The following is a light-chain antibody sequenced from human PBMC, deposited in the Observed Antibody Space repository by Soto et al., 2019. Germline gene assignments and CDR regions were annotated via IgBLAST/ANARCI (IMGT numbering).Light chain of an antibody. CDR3: QQYGSSGT. J-gene: IGKJ1*01. V-gene: IGKV3-20*01. Sequence: EIVLTQSPATLSLSPGERATLSCRAGQNIGTSLVWSQQKPGQAPRLLIYGASNRATGIPDRLSGSGSGTEFTLTISRMEPEDSAVYYCQQYGSSGTFGQGTKVDIK. CDR2: GAS. CDR1: QNIGTS.